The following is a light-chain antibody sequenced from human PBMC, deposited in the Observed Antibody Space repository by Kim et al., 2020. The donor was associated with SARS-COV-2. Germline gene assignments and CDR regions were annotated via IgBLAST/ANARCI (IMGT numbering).Light chain of an antibody. Sequence: EIVMTQSPATLSVSPGERATLSCRASQDIGSGLSWYQQKPGQAPRVLIYGASTRAAGIPARFSGSGSGTEFTLTISSLQSDDFAIYYSQQYGYWRAFGQGTRLEIK. CDR1: QDIGSG. V-gene: IGKV3-15*01. CDR2: GAS. J-gene: IGKJ5*01. CDR3: QQYGYWRA.